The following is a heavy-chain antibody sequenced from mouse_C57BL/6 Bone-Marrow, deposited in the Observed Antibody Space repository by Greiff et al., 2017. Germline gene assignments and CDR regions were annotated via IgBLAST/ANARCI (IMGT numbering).Heavy chain of an antibody. CDR3: ARWGTTVPFAY. J-gene: IGHJ3*01. CDR2: IDPSDSYT. V-gene: IGHV1-59*01. D-gene: IGHD1-1*01. CDR1: GYTFTSYW. Sequence: QVQLQQPGAELVRPGTSVKLSCKASGYTFTSYWMHWVKQRPGQGLEWIGVIDPSDSYTNYNQKFKGKATLTVDTSSSTAYMQLSRLTSEDSAVYYCARWGTTVPFAYWGQGTLVTVSA.